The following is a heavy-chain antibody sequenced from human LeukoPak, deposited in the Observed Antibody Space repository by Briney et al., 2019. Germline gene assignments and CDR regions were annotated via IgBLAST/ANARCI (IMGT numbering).Heavy chain of an antibody. V-gene: IGHV3-53*01. CDR1: GGSFSGYY. CDR3: ARVITGDLDY. Sequence: ETLSLTCAVYGGSFSGYYWSWVRQAPGKGLECVSTISGGGNTFYADSVNGRFIISRDNSKNTLYLQMNSLRAEDTAVYYCARVITGDLDYWGQGTLVTVSS. CDR2: ISGGGNT. D-gene: IGHD7-27*01. J-gene: IGHJ4*02.